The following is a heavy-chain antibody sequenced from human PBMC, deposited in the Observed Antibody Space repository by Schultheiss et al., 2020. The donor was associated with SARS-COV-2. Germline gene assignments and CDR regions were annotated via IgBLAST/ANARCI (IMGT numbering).Heavy chain of an antibody. J-gene: IGHJ5*02. V-gene: IGHV3-21*03. CDR2: ISSSSSYI. CDR1: GFTFSTNS. D-gene: IGHD6-6*01. CDR3: TTDQGRLSIAAHGNWFDP. Sequence: GGSLRLSCTASGFTFSTNSMNWVRQAPGKGLEWVSSISSSSSYIYYADSVKGRFTISRDNAKNSLYLQMNSLKTEDTAVYYCTTDQGRLSIAAHGNWFDPWGQGTLVTVSS.